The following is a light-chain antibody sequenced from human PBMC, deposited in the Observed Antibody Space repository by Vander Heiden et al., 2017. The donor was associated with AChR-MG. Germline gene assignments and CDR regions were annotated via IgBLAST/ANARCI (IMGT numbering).Light chain of an antibody. CDR3: SSYTGSTYRVV. Sequence: QSALTQPASVSGSPGQSITISCTGISSDVGDDKYVSWYQQFPGKAPKVMIDDVSNRPSGVSDRFSGSESANTAYLTISGLQAEDEADYFCSSYTGSTYRVVFGGGTRLTVL. V-gene: IGLV2-14*03. J-gene: IGLJ2*01. CDR1: SSDVGDDKY. CDR2: DVS.